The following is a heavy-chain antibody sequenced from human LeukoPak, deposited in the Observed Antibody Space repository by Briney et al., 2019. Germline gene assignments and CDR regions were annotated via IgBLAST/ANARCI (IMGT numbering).Heavy chain of an antibody. CDR2: IKPSNGDT. CDR1: GYNFSGHY. V-gene: IGHV1-2*02. CDR3: ASPPLSSAMYYAH. J-gene: IGHJ4*02. Sequence: VASVKVSCKASGYNFSGHYMHWVRQAPGQGLEWMGWIKPSNGDTKYAQNFQGRVTMTRDTSISTAYMELGSLRSDDTAVYYCASPPLSSAMYYAHWGQGTLVTVSS. D-gene: IGHD1-26*01.